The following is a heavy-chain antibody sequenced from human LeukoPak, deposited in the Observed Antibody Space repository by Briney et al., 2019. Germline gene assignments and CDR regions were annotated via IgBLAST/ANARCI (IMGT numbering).Heavy chain of an antibody. J-gene: IGHJ4*02. CDR2: IYTSGST. D-gene: IGHD5-18*01. CDR3: ARGYSYGYMAYFDY. V-gene: IGHV4-4*07. CDR1: GGSITSYY. Sequence: SETLSLTCSVSGGSITSYYWSWIRQPAGKGLEWIGRIYTSGSTNYNPSLKSRVTMAVDTSENQFSLKLSSVAAADTAVYYCARGYSYGYMAYFDYWGQGTLVTVSS.